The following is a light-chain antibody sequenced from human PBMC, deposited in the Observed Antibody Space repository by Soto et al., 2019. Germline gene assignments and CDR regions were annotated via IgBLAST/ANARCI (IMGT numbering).Light chain of an antibody. CDR2: DAS. J-gene: IGKJ4*01. Sequence: EIVLKQSPATLSLSPGERATLSCRASQSVTNSLAWYQQKPGQAPRLLVYDASNRATGIPTRFSGSGSGTDFTLTISNLEPEDFAVYYCQQHISWPLTFGGGTKVDIK. V-gene: IGKV3-11*01. CDR3: QQHISWPLT. CDR1: QSVTNS.